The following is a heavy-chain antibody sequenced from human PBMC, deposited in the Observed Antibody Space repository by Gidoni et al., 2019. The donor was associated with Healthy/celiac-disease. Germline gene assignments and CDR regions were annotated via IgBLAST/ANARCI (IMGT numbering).Heavy chain of an antibody. J-gene: IGHJ4*02. CDR1: GYTFTGYY. D-gene: IGHD3-22*01. CDR2: INPNSGGT. V-gene: IGHV1-2*04. CDR3: ARTSKPYDSSGYYYDY. Sequence: QVQLVQSGAEVKKPGASVKVSCKASGYTFTGYYMHWVRQAPGQGLEWMGWINPNSGGTNYAQKFQGWVTMTRDTSISTAYMELSRLRSDDTAVYYCARTSKPYDSSGYYYDYWGQGTLVTVSS.